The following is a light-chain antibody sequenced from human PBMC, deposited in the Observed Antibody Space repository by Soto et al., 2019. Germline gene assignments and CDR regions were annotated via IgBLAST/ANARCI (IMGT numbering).Light chain of an antibody. Sequence: EIVLTQSPGTLSLSPGERATLSCRASQSISVSYLAWFQQKPGQAPRLVVYGASSRAIGIPDRFRGSGSGTDFSLTISRLEPEDFAVYYCQQFWSSPLTFGGGTKVEIK. V-gene: IGKV3-20*01. CDR2: GAS. J-gene: IGKJ4*01. CDR3: QQFWSSPLT. CDR1: QSISVSY.